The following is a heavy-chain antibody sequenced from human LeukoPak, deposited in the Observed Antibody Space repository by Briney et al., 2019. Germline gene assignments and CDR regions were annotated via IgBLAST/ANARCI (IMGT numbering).Heavy chain of an antibody. Sequence: SGPTLVNPTQCITLNCILAGFSLRTSGVGVGWIRQPPGKALEWLALIYWDDDKRYSPSLKSRLTITKDTSKNQVVLTMTNMDPVDTATYYCAHRLVSGDHEDWFDPWGQGTLVTVSS. D-gene: IGHD4-17*01. V-gene: IGHV2-5*02. CDR2: IYWDDDK. CDR3: AHRLVSGDHEDWFDP. J-gene: IGHJ5*02. CDR1: GFSLRTSGVG.